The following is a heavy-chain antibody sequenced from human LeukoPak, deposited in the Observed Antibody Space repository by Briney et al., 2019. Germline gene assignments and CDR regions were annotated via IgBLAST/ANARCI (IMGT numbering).Heavy chain of an antibody. CDR3: VKDHGWLLYS. D-gene: IGHD3-9*01. V-gene: IGHV3-23*01. J-gene: IGHJ4*02. Sequence: GGSLRLSCAASGFTLSSYAMSWVRQGPGKGLEWVSAISVSGNTYHAGSVEGRFTISRDNSKNTLYLQMNSLRADDTAVYYCVKDHGWLLYSWGQGTLVTVSS. CDR1: GFTLSSYA. CDR2: ISVSGNT.